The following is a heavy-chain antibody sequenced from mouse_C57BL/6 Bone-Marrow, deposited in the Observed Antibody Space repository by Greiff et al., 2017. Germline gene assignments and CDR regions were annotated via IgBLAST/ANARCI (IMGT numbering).Heavy chain of an antibody. D-gene: IGHD1-1*01. V-gene: IGHV5-17*01. J-gene: IGHJ4*01. CDR1: GFTFSDYG. Sequence: EVQLQESGGGLVKPGGSLKLSCAASGFTFSDYGMHWVRQAPEKGLEWVAYISSGSSTIYYADTVKGRFTISRDNAKNTLFLQMTSLRSEDTAMYYCATPFITTVVATDFYAMDYWGQGTSVTVSS. CDR2: ISSGSSTI. CDR3: ATPFITTVVATDFYAMDY.